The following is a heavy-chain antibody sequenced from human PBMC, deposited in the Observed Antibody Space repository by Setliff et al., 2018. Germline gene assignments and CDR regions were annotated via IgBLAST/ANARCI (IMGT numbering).Heavy chain of an antibody. D-gene: IGHD3-3*01. J-gene: IGHJ6*03. CDR1: GYTFTSYY. CDR3: SRANVLRFLEWLLSGGDYYYYYYMDV. CDR2: INPSGGST. Sequence: GASVKVSCKASGYTFTSYYMHWVRQAPGQGLEWMGIINPSGGSTSYAQKFQGRVTMTRETSTSTVYMELSSLRSEDTAVYYCSRANVLRFLEWLLSGGDYYYYYYMDVWGKGTTVTVSS. V-gene: IGHV1-46*01.